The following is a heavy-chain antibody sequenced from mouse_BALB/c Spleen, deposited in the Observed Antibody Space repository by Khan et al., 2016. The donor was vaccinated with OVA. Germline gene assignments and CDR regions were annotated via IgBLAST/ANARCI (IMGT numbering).Heavy chain of an antibody. J-gene: IGHJ2*01. Sequence: QVQLQQPGAELVKAGASVKMSCKASGYTFTSYWMHWVKQRPGQGLEWFAETNPTNGSTYYNEKFKSKATLTVDKSSSTAYMLLSGLTFEDSAVYYCARIKKIVATYFDYWGQGTTLTVSS. V-gene: IGHV1S81*02. CDR2: TNPTNGST. D-gene: IGHD1-1*01. CDR3: ARIKKIVATYFDY. CDR1: GYTFTSYW.